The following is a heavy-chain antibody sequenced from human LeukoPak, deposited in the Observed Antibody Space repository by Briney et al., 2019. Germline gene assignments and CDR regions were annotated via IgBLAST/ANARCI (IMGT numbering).Heavy chain of an antibody. CDR3: ARGPYGGNPAPFDY. Sequence: GGSLRLSCAASGFTFNNYGMHWVRQAPGKGLEWVSAISGSGGSTYYADSVKGRFTISRDNSKNSLYLQMNSLRAEDTAVYYCARGPYGGNPAPFDYWGQGTLVTVSS. D-gene: IGHD4-23*01. J-gene: IGHJ4*02. CDR2: ISGSGGST. V-gene: IGHV3-23*01. CDR1: GFTFNNYG.